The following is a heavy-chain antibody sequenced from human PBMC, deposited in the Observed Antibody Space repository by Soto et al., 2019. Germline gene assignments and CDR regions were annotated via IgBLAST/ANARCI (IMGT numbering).Heavy chain of an antibody. V-gene: IGHV4-61*01. CDR2: IYYSGST. Sequence: SETLSLTCTVSGGSVSSGSYYWSWIRQPPGKGLEWIGYIYYSGSTNYNPSLKSRVTISVDTSKNQFSLKLSSVTAADTAVYYCARGGSAAGIFYYYYGMDVWGQGTTVT. D-gene: IGHD6-13*01. J-gene: IGHJ6*02. CDR3: ARGGSAAGIFYYYYGMDV. CDR1: GGSVSSGSYY.